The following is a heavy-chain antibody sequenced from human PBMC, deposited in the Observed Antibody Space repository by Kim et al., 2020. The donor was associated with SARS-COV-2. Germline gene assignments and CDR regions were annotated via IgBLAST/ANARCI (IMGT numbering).Heavy chain of an antibody. CDR3: ATDSPITRIVVANGKGAFDI. J-gene: IGHJ3*02. D-gene: IGHD3-22*01. V-gene: IGHV3-23*01. CDR1: GFTFSSYA. Sequence: GGSLRLSCAASGFTFSSYAMSWVRQAPGKGLEWVSAISGSGGSTYYADSVKGRFTITRDNAKNTLYLKMNSLRDEDTAVYYCATDSPITRIVVANGKGAFDIWGQGTMVTVSS. CDR2: ISGSGGST.